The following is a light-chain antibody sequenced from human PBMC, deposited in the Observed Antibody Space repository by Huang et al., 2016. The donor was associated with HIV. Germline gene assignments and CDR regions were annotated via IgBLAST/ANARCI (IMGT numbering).Light chain of an antibody. CDR1: QGVSSN. Sequence: ERVLTQSPLTLSASPGERVILSCRASQGVSSNLAWYQQKPGQAPRLLIHGASTRASDSPARFSGSGSDIEFTLTISSLQSEDSAVYYCQQYNNWPRTFGQGTKVEIK. J-gene: IGKJ2*01. V-gene: IGKV3-15*01. CDR3: QQYNNWPRT. CDR2: GAS.